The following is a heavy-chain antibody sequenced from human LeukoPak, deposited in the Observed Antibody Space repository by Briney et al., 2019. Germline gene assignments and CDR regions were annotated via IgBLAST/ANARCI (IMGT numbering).Heavy chain of an antibody. V-gene: IGHV4-59*01. Sequence: SETLSLTCTVSGGSISSYYWSWIRQPPGKGLEWLGYIYYSGSTNYNPSLKSRVTISVDTSKNQFSLKLSSVTAADTAVYYCARDRFAVLRFLERTYNWFDPWGQGTLVTVSS. D-gene: IGHD3-3*01. CDR3: ARDRFAVLRFLERTYNWFDP. J-gene: IGHJ5*02. CDR2: IYYSGST. CDR1: GGSISSYY.